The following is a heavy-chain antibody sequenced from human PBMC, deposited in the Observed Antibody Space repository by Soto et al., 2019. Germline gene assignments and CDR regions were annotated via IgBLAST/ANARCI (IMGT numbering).Heavy chain of an antibody. V-gene: IGHV3-30-3*01. CDR3: ARPTRERWLIYYFDY. Sequence: QVQLVESGGGVVQPGRSLRLSCAASGFTFSSYAMYWVRQAPGKGLEWVAVISYDGNNKYYADSVKGRFTISRDNSKNTLFLQMNSLRPEDTAVYYCARPTRERWLIYYFDYWGQGTLVTVSS. J-gene: IGHJ4*02. CDR1: GFTFSSYA. CDR2: ISYDGNNK. D-gene: IGHD1-26*01.